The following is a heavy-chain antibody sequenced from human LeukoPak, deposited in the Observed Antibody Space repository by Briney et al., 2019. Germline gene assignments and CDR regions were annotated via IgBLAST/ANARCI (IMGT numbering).Heavy chain of an antibody. J-gene: IGHJ6*03. Sequence: ASLKGSCKASGGTFSSYAISWVRQAPGHGLEWMGGIIPIFGTANYAQKCQGRVTITTDESTSTAYMELSRLRSEDTAVYYCARSTVTTFLSYHYMDVWGKGTTVTVSS. CDR1: GGTFSSYA. V-gene: IGHV1-69*05. CDR2: IIPIFGTA. D-gene: IGHD4-17*01. CDR3: ARSTVTTFLSYHYMDV.